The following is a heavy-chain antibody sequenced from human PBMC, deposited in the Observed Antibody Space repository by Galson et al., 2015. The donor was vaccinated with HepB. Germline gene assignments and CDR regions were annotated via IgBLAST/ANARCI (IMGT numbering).Heavy chain of an antibody. V-gene: IGHV3-7*05. CDR3: ASNQSSIWTLQPDDY. D-gene: IGHD6-13*01. J-gene: IGHJ4*02. CDR2: IKQDGGEK. Sequence: SLRLSCGASGFTFSSYWMSWFRQAPGQGLEWVGYIKQDGGEKYYEDTVKGRVTISRDNAKNSMYLQMNSVRAEGAAVYFCASNQSSIWTLQPDDYWGQGTLVTVSS. CDR1: GFTFSSYW.